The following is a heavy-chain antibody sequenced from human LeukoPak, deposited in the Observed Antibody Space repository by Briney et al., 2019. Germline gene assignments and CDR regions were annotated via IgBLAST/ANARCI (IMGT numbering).Heavy chain of an antibody. CDR3: ARVFYDNTPWSAFDV. Sequence: PGGSLRLSCAASGFAFSSFSMHWVRQAPGKGLEWVSYISKSSSPIFSADSVKGRFTISRDNAKNSLYLQMNSLGAEDTAVYYCARVFYDNTPWSAFDVWGQGTMVTVSS. CDR2: ISKSSSPI. CDR1: GFAFSSFS. D-gene: IGHD3-22*01. J-gene: IGHJ3*01. V-gene: IGHV3-48*01.